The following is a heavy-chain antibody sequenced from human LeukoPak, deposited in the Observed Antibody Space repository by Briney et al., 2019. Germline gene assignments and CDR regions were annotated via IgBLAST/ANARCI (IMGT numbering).Heavy chain of an antibody. CDR3: ARVLPVPYLPDS. CDR2: FFESEKS. Sequence: PSETLSLTCGISGQSNTRGYYWAWFRQSPEKGPEWIATFFESEKSFYNASLKSRVIMSLDTSKSQFSLNLTSVTAADTAVYYCARVLPVPYLPDSWGQRTHVTVSS. J-gene: IGHJ4*02. V-gene: IGHV4-38-2*01. D-gene: IGHD3-10*02. CDR1: GQSNTRGYY.